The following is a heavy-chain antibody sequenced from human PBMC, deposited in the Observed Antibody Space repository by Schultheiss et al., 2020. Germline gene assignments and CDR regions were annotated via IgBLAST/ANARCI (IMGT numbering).Heavy chain of an antibody. J-gene: IGHJ4*02. D-gene: IGHD6-13*01. CDR2: ISYDGSNK. Sequence: GESLKISCVASGFTFGDSYMNWIRQAPGKGLEWVAVISYDGSNKYYADSVKGRFTISRDNSKNTLYLQMNSLRAEDTAVYYCARAEIAAASYWGQGTLVTVSS. V-gene: IGHV3-30*03. CDR1: GFTFGDSY. CDR3: ARAEIAAASY.